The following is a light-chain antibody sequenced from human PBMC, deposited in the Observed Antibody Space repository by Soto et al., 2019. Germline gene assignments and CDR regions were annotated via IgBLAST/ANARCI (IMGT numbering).Light chain of an antibody. CDR1: QSIGNS. J-gene: IGKJ4*01. Sequence: TGLTQSPATLSLSPGERATLSCKASQSIGNSLGWFQQKPGQAPRLLIDDAFNRATGIPARFTGSGSGSALTLTISSLDPEDFRVCCWRPRYNWPLTFGGGTKVEIK. CDR3: RPRYNWPLT. V-gene: IGKV3-11*01. CDR2: DAF.